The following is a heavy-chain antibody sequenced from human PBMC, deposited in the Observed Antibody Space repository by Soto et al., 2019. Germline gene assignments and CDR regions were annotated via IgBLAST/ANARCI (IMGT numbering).Heavy chain of an antibody. V-gene: IGHV5-51*01. CDR3: ARGEYSGSYYASVGFSDY. Sequence: PGESLKISCKGSGYSFTSYCIGWVRQMPGKGLEWMGIIYPGDSDTRYSPSFQGQVTISADKSISTAYLQWSSLKASDTAMYYCARGEYSGSYYASVGFSDYWGQGSLVTVSS. D-gene: IGHD1-26*01. CDR2: IYPGDSDT. CDR1: GYSFTSYC. J-gene: IGHJ4*02.